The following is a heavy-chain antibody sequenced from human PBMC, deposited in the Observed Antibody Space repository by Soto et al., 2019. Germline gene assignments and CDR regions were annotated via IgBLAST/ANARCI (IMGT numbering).Heavy chain of an antibody. Sequence: QVQLVQSGAEVKEPGASVKVSCKASGFRFTSYEISWVRQAPGQGLEWMGWIRAYNGSTRYAQMLQGRVTLTTDTPTSVFYMELRGLRSDDTAVYYCARGEHLLAKFDYWGQGTLVTVSS. J-gene: IGHJ4*02. D-gene: IGHD6-19*01. CDR2: IRAYNGST. V-gene: IGHV1-18*01. CDR1: GFRFTSYE. CDR3: ARGEHLLAKFDY.